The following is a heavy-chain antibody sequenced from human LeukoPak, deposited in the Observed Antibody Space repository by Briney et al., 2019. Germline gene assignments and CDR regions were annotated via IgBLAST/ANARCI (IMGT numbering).Heavy chain of an antibody. D-gene: IGHD6-13*01. CDR3: ARGIALPRHHFDY. CDR1: GCSISSYY. J-gene: IGHJ4*02. CDR2: IYYSGRT. V-gene: IGHV4-59*01. Sequence: SETLSLTCTGSGCSISSYYWSWIRQPPGKGLEYIGYIYYSGRTNYNPSLKSPVTITVNTSNNQFSLKLKSVTAADTAVYYWARGIALPRHHFDYWGEGTLVTVCS.